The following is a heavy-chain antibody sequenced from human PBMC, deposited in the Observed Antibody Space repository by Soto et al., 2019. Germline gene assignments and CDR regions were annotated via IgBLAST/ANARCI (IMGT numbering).Heavy chain of an antibody. J-gene: IGHJ4*02. CDR3: ARGGVVITMVRGAQLDY. V-gene: IGHV1-46*01. D-gene: IGHD3-10*01. CDR2: INPSGGST. Sequence: QVQLVQSGAEVKKPGASVKVSCKASGYTFTSYYMHWVRQAPGQGLEWMGIINPSGGSTSYAQKFRGSVTMTRDTYTGTVYMELSSLSSEDTAVYYCARGGVVITMVRGAQLDYWGQGPLVTVSS. CDR1: GYTFTSYY.